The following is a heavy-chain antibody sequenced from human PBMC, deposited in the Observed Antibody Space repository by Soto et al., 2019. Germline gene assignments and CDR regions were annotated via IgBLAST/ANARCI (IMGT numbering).Heavy chain of an antibody. Sequence: TLSLRCSVSGGSISSADHYWAWIRQTPGKGLEWMGYIYHSGNTHYNPYLKSRITISIDTSTNRFSLNLTSVTAADTAVYYYDNAPKESFMVSWG. CDR1: GGSISSADHY. D-gene: IGHD3-10*01. V-gene: IGHV4-30-4*01. CDR2: IYHSGNT. CDR3: DNAPKESFMVS. J-gene: IGHJ5*01.